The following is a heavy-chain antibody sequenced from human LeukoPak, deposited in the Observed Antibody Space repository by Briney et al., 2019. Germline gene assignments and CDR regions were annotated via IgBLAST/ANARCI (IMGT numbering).Heavy chain of an antibody. CDR2: ISYDGSNK. Sequence: GRSLRLSCAASGFTFSSYGMHWVRQAPGKGLEWVAVISYDGSNKYYADSVKGRFTISRDNSKNTLYLQMNSLRAEDTAVYYCAKGGGIRITMVRGVTVDYWGQGTLVIASS. D-gene: IGHD3-10*01. V-gene: IGHV3-30*18. J-gene: IGHJ4*02. CDR3: AKGGGIRITMVRGVTVDY. CDR1: GFTFSSYG.